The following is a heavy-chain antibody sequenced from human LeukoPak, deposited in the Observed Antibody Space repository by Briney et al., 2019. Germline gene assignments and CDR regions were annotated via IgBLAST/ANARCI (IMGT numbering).Heavy chain of an antibody. J-gene: IGHJ6*02. Sequence: SETLSLTCAVYGGSFSGYYWSWLRQPPGKGLEGIGEINHCGSTNYNPSLKSRVNISLDTSKDQFSLKLSSVTDADTAVYHCARDGIGYCSSTSCYHENTDDYYYYGMEVWGQGTTVTVSS. CDR1: GGSFSGYY. CDR3: ARDGIGYCSSTSCYHENTDDYYYYGMEV. V-gene: IGHV4-34*01. D-gene: IGHD2-2*01. CDR2: INHCGST.